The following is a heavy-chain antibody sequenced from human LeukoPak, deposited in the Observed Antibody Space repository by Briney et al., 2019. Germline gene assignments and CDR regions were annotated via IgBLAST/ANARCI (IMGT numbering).Heavy chain of an antibody. V-gene: IGHV3-23*01. CDR2: ISGSGGST. J-gene: IGHJ4*02. CDR1: GFTFSSYA. CDR3: AKDPQYYDFWSGYRPGIAVAGYLDY. D-gene: IGHD3-3*01. Sequence: GESLRLSGAASGFTFSSYAMSWVRQAPGKGLEWVSAISGSGGSTYYADSVKGRFTISRDNSKNTLYLQMNSLRAEDTAVYYCAKDPQYYDFWSGYRPGIAVAGYLDYWGQGTLVTVSS.